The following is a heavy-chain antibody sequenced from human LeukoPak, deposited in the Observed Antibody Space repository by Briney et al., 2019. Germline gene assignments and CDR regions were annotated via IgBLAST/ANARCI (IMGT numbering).Heavy chain of an antibody. V-gene: IGHV5-51*01. CDR3: ARQGPGYAFDI. Sequence: GESLKISCKTSGYIFTTYWIGWVRQMAGKGLEWMGINTRYSPSFQGQVTISADKSINTAYLQWSSLKASDTAMYYCARQGPGYAFDIWGQGTMVTVSS. J-gene: IGHJ3*02. CDR1: GYIFTTYW. CDR2: NT.